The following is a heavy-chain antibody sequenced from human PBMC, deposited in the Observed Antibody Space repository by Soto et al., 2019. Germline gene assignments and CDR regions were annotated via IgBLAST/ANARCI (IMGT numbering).Heavy chain of an antibody. CDR3: ARDDSSSWYLNWFDP. D-gene: IGHD6-13*01. V-gene: IGHV1-3*01. CDR2: INAGNGNT. Sequence: ASVKVSCKASGYTFTSYAMHWVRQAPGQRLEWMGWINAGNGNTKYSQKFQGRVTITRDTSASTAYMELSSLRSEDTAVYYCARDDSSSWYLNWFDPWGQGTLVTVSS. J-gene: IGHJ5*02. CDR1: GYTFTSYA.